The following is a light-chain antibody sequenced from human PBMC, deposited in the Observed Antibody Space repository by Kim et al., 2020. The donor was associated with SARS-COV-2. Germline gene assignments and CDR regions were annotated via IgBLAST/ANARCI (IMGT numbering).Light chain of an antibody. CDR3: QSYDSSLSGFVV. Sequence: VTISCTGSSSNIGAGYDLHWYQQLPGTAPKRLIYDNNNRPSGVPDRFSGSKSGTSASLAITGLQAEDEADYYCQSYDSSLSGFVVFGGGTQLTVL. CDR1: SSNIGAGYD. J-gene: IGLJ2*01. V-gene: IGLV1-40*01. CDR2: DNN.